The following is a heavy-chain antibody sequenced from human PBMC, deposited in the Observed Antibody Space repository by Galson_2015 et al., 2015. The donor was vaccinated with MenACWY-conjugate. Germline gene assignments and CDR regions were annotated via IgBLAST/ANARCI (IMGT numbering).Heavy chain of an antibody. J-gene: IGHJ6*03. Sequence: SLRLSCAASGFTFSNSAMNWVRQAPGKGLEWVSGIRTITGSTYYADSVKGRFTISRDQSKNTLNLHMNSLRADDTAVYFCARGGSASNVYYLVDVWGKGTTVTVSS. D-gene: IGHD3-16*01. V-gene: IGHV3-23*01. CDR2: IRTITGST. CDR1: GFTFSNSA. CDR3: ARGGSASNVYYLVDV.